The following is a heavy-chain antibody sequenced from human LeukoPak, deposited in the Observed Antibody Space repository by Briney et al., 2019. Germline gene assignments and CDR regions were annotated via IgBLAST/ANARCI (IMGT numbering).Heavy chain of an antibody. J-gene: IGHJ4*02. D-gene: IGHD3-22*01. Sequence: PGGSLRLSCAASGFTFSSYGMSWVRQAPGKGLEWICYISSSSTTTYYADSVKGRFTISRDNGKNSLYLQMDSLRAEDTAIYYCARDEGLHSYDSSGEFDYWGRGTLVTVSS. V-gene: IGHV3-48*04. CDR1: GFTFSSYG. CDR3: ARDEGLHSYDSSGEFDY. CDR2: ISSSSTTT.